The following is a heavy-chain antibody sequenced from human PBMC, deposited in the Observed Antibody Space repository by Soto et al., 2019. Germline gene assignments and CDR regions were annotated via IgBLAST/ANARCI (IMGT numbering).Heavy chain of an antibody. J-gene: IGHJ3*02. CDR3: AKDYSVMIRPNDAFDI. CDR2: ISYDGRNK. Sequence: QVQLVESGGGVVQPGRSLRLSCAASGFTFSSYGMHWVRQAPGKGLEWVAVISYDGRNKYYADSVKGRFTNSRDNSKNTLYLQMNSLRAEATAVYYCAKDYSVMIRPNDAFDIWGQGTMVTVSA. D-gene: IGHD3-16*01. CDR1: GFTFSSYG. V-gene: IGHV3-30*18.